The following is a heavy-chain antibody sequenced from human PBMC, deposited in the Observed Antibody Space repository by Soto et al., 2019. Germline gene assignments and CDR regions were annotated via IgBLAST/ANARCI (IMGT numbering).Heavy chain of an antibody. D-gene: IGHD2-15*01. CDR2: INPNSGGT. Sequence: ASVKVSCKASGYTFTGYYMHWVRQAPGQGLEWMGWINPNSGGTNYAQKFQGRVTMTRDTSISTAYMELSRLRSDDTAVYYCARVNVVVVAATREYYFDYWGQGTLVTVSS. V-gene: IGHV1-2*02. J-gene: IGHJ4*02. CDR1: GYTFTGYY. CDR3: ARVNVVVVAATREYYFDY.